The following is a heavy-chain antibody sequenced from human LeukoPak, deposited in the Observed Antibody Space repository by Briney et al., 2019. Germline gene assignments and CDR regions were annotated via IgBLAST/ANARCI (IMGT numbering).Heavy chain of an antibody. J-gene: IGHJ4*02. D-gene: IGHD3-10*01. V-gene: IGHV3-48*01. CDR2: ISSTSSTI. Sequence: GGSLRLSCAASGFTFRSYSMHWVRQAPGKGLEWVSYISSTSSTIYYADSVKGRFTISRDNAKNSLYLQMNSLRAEDTALYYCARYYDYGSGSYTFDYWGQGTLVTVSS. CDR1: GFTFRSYS. CDR3: ARYYDYGSGSYTFDY.